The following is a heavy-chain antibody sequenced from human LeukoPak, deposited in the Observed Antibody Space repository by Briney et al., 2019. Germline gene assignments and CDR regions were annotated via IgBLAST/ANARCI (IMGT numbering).Heavy chain of an antibody. Sequence: PGGSLRLSCAASGFTFSSYAMSWVRQAPGKGLEWVSAISGSGGSTYYADSVKGRFTISRDNSKNTLYLQMNSLRAEDTAVYYCARAGGKHYGMDVWGQGTTVTVSS. J-gene: IGHJ6*02. V-gene: IGHV3-23*01. CDR2: ISGSGGST. D-gene: IGHD3-16*01. CDR1: GFTFSSYA. CDR3: ARAGGKHYGMDV.